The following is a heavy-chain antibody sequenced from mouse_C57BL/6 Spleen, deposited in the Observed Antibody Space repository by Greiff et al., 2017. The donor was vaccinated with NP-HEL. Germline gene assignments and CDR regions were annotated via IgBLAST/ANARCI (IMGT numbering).Heavy chain of an antibody. Sequence: EVKLVESGGGLVKPGGSLKLSCAASGFTFSSYAMSWVRQTPEKRLEWVATISDGGSYTFYPDNVKGRFTISRDKAKNNQYLQMSHLKSEDTAMYYCARDDGYYDYFDYWGQGTTLTVSS. V-gene: IGHV5-4*01. J-gene: IGHJ2*01. CDR2: ISDGGSYT. CDR1: GFTFSSYA. D-gene: IGHD2-3*01. CDR3: ARDDGYYDYFDY.